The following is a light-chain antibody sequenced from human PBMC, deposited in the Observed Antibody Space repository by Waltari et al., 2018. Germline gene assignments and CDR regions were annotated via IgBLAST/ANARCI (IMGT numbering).Light chain of an antibody. J-gene: IGLJ1*01. V-gene: IGLV1-51*01. CDR1: THHIGNNY. CDR2: DDN. Sequence: QSVLTQPPSVSAAPGQEVTLSCSGSTHHIGNNYVSWYHQVPGTAPNPLISDDNNRPSGFPDRVSASKSGTSATLLITGLQTGDEADYFCATWDDSLSAGVFGPGTKVTV. CDR3: ATWDDSLSAGV.